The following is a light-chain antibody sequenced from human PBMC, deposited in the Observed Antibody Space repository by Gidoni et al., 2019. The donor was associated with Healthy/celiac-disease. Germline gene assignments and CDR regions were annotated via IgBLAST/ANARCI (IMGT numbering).Light chain of an antibody. CDR2: EVS. CDR1: SSDVGGYNY. CDR3: SSYAGSNNLV. Sequence: QSALTLPPSASGSPGHSVTISCTGTSSDVGGYNYVSWYQQHPGKAPKLMIYEVSKRPLGVPDRFSGSKSGNTASLTVSGLQAEDEADYYCSSYAGSNNLVFGGGTKLTVL. J-gene: IGLJ3*02. V-gene: IGLV2-8*01.